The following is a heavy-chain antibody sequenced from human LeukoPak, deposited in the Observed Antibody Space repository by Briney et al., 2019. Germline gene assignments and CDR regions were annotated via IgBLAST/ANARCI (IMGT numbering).Heavy chain of an antibody. CDR2: IYPDDSDT. V-gene: IGHV5-51*01. Sequence: GESLQISCKCSGYTFTSYWIGWVRPLPGKGLEWMGIIYPDDSDTRYSPSFQGQVTISADKYISTAYLQWCSLKASDTAMYHCARHRDDDVDYWGQGTLVTVSS. J-gene: IGHJ4*02. CDR1: GYTFTSYW. D-gene: IGHD5-24*01. CDR3: ARHRDDDVDY.